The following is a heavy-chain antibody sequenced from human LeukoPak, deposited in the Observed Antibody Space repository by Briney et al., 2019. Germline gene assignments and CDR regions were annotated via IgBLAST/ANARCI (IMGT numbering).Heavy chain of an antibody. V-gene: IGHV1-18*01. D-gene: IGHD2-15*01. CDR2: ISAYNGNT. Sequence: ASVKVSCKASGGTFSSYAISWVRQAPGQGLEWMGWISAYNGNTNYAQKLQGRVTMTTDTSTSTAYMELRSLRSDDTAVYYCARAVVAATSGYFQHWGQGTLVTVSS. CDR3: ARAVVAATSGYFQH. J-gene: IGHJ1*01. CDR1: GGTFSSYA.